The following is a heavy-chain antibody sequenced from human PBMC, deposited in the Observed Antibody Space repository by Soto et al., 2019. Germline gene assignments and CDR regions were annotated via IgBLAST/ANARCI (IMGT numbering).Heavy chain of an antibody. J-gene: IGHJ4*02. V-gene: IGHV1-69-2*01. CDR3: AAGGGDYDRSGRLFDY. CDR1: GYTFTDYY. CDR2: LDPEDGET. Sequence: EVQLVQSGAEVKKPGITVKISCKVSGYTFTDYYMHWVQQAPGKGLEWMGLLDPEDGETIYAEKFEGRVTITADTSADTAYMELRRLRSEDTAVYYCAAGGGDYDRSGRLFDYWGQGTLVTVSS. D-gene: IGHD3-22*01.